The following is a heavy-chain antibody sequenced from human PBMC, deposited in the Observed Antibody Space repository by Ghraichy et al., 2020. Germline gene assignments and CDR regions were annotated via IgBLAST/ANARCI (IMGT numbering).Heavy chain of an antibody. J-gene: IGHJ4*02. CDR3: AIFIAVAGTTHDY. V-gene: IGHV4-34*01. Sequence: SETLSLTCAVYGGSFSGYYWSWIRQPPGKGLEWIGEINHSGSTNYNPSLKSRVTISVDTSKNQFSLKLSSVTAADTAVYYCAIFIAVAGTTHDYWGQGTLVTVSS. CDR2: INHSGST. D-gene: IGHD6-19*01. CDR1: GGSFSGYY.